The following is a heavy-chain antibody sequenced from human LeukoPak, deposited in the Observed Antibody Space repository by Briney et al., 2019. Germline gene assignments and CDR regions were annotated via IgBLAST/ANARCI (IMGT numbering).Heavy chain of an antibody. CDR2: IYYSGST. J-gene: IGHJ6*02. D-gene: IGHD1-26*01. Sequence: KPSETLSLSCTASGGSISSYYWSWIRQPPGKGLEWIWYIYYSGSTNCNPSLKSRVTISVDTSKIHFSLKLSSVTAADTAVYYCARDATGSYPYYYYGMDVWGQGTTVTVSS. CDR1: GGSISSYY. CDR3: ARDATGSYPYYYYGMDV. V-gene: IGHV4-59*01.